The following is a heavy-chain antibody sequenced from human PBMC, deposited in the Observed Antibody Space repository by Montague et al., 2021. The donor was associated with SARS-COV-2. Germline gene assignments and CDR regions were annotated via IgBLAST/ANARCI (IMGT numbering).Heavy chain of an antibody. D-gene: IGHD2-2*01. J-gene: IGHJ3*02. CDR3: AHRPIELVTSGSPFVAFDM. CDR1: GFSLSTSGVG. V-gene: IGHV2-5*01. CDR2: XYWNDEK. Sequence: PALVKPTQTLTLTCTFSGFSLSTSGVGVGWIRQPPGKALEWLALXYWNDEKCYRPSLKSRLTITKDTSKNQVVLTMTNLDPVDTATYYCAHRPIELVTSGSPFVAFDMWGPGTMVTVSS.